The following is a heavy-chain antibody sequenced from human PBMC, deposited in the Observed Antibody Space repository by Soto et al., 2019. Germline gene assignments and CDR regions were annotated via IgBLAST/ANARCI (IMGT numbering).Heavy chain of an antibody. CDR2: IYYSGST. CDR1: GGSISSYY. CDR3: ARDRGISVAGYYYYYYGMDV. J-gene: IGHJ6*02. V-gene: IGHV4-59*01. Sequence: PSETLSLTCTVPGGSISSYYWSWIRQPPGKGLEWIGYIYYSGSTNYNPSLKSRVTISVDTSKNQFSLKLSSATAADTAVYYCARDRGISVAGYYYYYYGMDVWGQGTTVTVSS. D-gene: IGHD6-19*01.